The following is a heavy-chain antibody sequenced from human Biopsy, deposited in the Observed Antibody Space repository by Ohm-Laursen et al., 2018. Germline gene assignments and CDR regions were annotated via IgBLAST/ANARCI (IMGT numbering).Heavy chain of an antibody. CDR1: DGTFINYG. D-gene: IGHD3-9*01. CDR3: ATKLTGYFHH. CDR2: NIPILGTG. V-gene: IGHV1-69*06. J-gene: IGHJ1*01. Sequence: SSVKVSCKAPDGTFINYGVNWVRQAPAQGLEWLGGNIPILGTGNYAEKFQDRVTLAADTSTSTASMELRSLRSDDTAVYYCATKLTGYFHHWGQGTLVIVSS.